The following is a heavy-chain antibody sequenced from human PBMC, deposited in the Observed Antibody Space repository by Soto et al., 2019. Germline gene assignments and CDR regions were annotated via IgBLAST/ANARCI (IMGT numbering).Heavy chain of an antibody. CDR2: IDIDGSGT. CDR1: GITSTNYG. J-gene: IGHJ4*02. V-gene: IGHV3-74*01. Sequence: EVQLVESGGGLVQPGGPLSLSFAASGITSTNYGRHWAGQAQGKGLVWVSRIDIDGSGTAYADSVKGRFTISSDNAKNTVYLQMNSLRAEDTAVYYCTTVFEYWGQGTLVTVSS. CDR3: TTVFEY.